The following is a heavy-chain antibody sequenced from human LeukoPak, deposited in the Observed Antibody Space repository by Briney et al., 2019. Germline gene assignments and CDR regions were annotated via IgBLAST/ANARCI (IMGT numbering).Heavy chain of an antibody. CDR3: AKQLSGWFDP. D-gene: IGHD5-24*01. V-gene: IGHV4-34*01. J-gene: IGHJ5*02. CDR2: INHSGST. Sequence: SETLSLTCAVYGGSFSGYYWSWIRQPPGKGLEWIGEINHSGSTNYNPSLKSRVTISVDTSKNQFSLELSSVTAADTAVYYCAKQLSGWFDPWGQGTLVTVSS. CDR1: GGSFSGYY.